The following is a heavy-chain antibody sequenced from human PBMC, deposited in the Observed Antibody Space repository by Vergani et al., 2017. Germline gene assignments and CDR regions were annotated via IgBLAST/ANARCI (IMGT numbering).Heavy chain of an antibody. D-gene: IGHD6-19*01. CDR2: ISGSGGST. J-gene: IGHJ4*02. Sequence: EVQLLESGGGLVQSGGPLRLFCAASGFIFSSYAMSWVRQAPGKGLEWVSAISGSGGSTYYADSVKGRFTISRDNSKNTLYLQMNSLRAEDTAVYYCAKDLPSGGFDYWGQGTLVTVSS. V-gene: IGHV3-23*01. CDR1: GFIFSSYA. CDR3: AKDLPSGGFDY.